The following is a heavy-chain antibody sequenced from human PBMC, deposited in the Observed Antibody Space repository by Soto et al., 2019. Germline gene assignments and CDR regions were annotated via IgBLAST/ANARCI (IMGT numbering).Heavy chain of an antibody. CDR1: GFTFSDFA. Sequence: GGSLRLSCLASGFTFSDFAMTWARHVPGRGLEWVASLDGAGGSTYYAESVRGRFSISRDNSQNTLFLQMKRLTVDDTAIYYCAAPRDEYGSGVSWFTYGMDIWGQGTTVTVSS. D-gene: IGHD3-10*01. J-gene: IGHJ6*02. CDR3: AAPRDEYGSGVSWFTYGMDI. CDR2: LDGAGGST. V-gene: IGHV3-23*01.